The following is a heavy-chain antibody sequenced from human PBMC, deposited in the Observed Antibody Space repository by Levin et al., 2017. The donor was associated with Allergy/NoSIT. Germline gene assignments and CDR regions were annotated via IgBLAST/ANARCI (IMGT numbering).Heavy chain of an antibody. Sequence: PGESLKISCSDSGFTFSGYSMHWVRQAPGKGLEWVAVISYDGSKKYYADSVEGRFTISRDNSKNTLYLQMNSLRTEDTAVYYCARELLYPGIAANFGYWGQGTLVTVSS. CDR1: GFTFSGYS. CDR3: ARELLYPGIAANFGY. J-gene: IGHJ4*02. V-gene: IGHV3-30-3*01. CDR2: ISYDGSKK. D-gene: IGHD6-13*01.